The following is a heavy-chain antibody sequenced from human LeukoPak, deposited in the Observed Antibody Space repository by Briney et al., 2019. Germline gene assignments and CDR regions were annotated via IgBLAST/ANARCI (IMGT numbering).Heavy chain of an antibody. CDR1: GGSISSSSYY. J-gene: IGHJ5*02. D-gene: IGHD1-26*01. V-gene: IGHV4-39*01. CDR2: IYYSGST. CDR3: ARRPIVGSTGFYFDP. Sequence: PSETLSLTCTVSGGSISSSSYYWGWIRQPPGKGLEWIGSIYYSGSTYYTSSLKSRVTISVDTSKNQFSLKLASLTAADTAVYYCARRPIVGSTGFYFDPWGPGTLVTVSS.